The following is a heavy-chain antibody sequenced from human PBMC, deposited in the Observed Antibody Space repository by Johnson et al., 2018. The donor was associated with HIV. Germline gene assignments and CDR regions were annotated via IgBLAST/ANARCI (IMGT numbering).Heavy chain of an antibody. J-gene: IGHJ3*02. CDR2: ISSSGSTI. D-gene: IGHD4-23*01. Sequence: QEKLVESGGGVAQPGGSLRLSCAASGFTFSDYYMSWIRQAPGKGLEWVSYISSSGSTISYPDSVKGRFTISRDNSKDTLYLQMHSLRPEDTALYYCARDPPYGGNPSAFDIWGQGTMVTVSS. CDR3: ARDPPYGGNPSAFDI. CDR1: GFTFSDYY. V-gene: IGHV3-11*04.